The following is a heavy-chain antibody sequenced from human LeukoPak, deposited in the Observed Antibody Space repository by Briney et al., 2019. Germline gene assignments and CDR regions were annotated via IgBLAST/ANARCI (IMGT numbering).Heavy chain of an antibody. Sequence: ASVKVSCKASGGTFSSYAISWVRQAPGQGLEWMGWINPNSGGTNYAQKFQGRVTMTRDTSISTAYMELSRLRSDDTAVYYCARDPVYSSSFYFDYWGQGTLVTVSS. D-gene: IGHD6-13*01. CDR3: ARDPVYSSSFYFDY. CDR1: GGTFSSYA. J-gene: IGHJ4*02. V-gene: IGHV1-2*02. CDR2: INPNSGGT.